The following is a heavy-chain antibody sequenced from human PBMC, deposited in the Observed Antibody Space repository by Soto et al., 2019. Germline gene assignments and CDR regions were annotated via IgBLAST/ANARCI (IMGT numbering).Heavy chain of an antibody. Sequence: ASVQVSCKASGYAFTSYGISWVRQAPGQGLEWMGWISAYNGNTNYAQKLQGRVTMTTDTSTSTAYMELRSLRSDDTAVYYCAREPKYYYDSSGYYGPDYWGQRTLVTVSS. J-gene: IGHJ4*02. CDR2: ISAYNGNT. V-gene: IGHV1-18*04. CDR1: GYAFTSYG. CDR3: AREPKYYYDSSGYYGPDY. D-gene: IGHD3-22*01.